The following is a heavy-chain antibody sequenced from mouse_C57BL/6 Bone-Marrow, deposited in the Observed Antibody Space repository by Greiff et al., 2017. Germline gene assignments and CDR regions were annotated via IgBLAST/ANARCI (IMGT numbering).Heavy chain of an antibody. CDR2: IRNEANNHAT. V-gene: IGHV6-6*01. CDR3: TGTETEFAY. J-gene: IGHJ3*01. CDR1: GFTFSDAW. Sequence: EVKLVESGGGLVQPGGSMKLSCAASGFTFSDAWMDWVRQSPEKGLEWVAEIRNEANNHATYYAESVKGRFTISRDHSKSSVYLQMYSLRAEDTGIYSCTGTETEFAYWGQGTLVTVSA.